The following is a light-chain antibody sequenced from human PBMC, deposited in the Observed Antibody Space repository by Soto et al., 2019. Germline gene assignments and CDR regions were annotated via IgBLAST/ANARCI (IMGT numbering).Light chain of an antibody. V-gene: IGKV3-15*01. CDR2: GAS. CDR3: QQANNWTLT. J-gene: IGKJ4*01. CDR1: QSVSSN. Sequence: EIVLTQSPDTLSVSPGERATLSCWASQSVSSNLAWYQQKPGQAPRLLIYGASTRATGIPARFSGSGSGTEFTLTISSLQSEDFAVYYCQQANNWTLTFGGGTRWIS.